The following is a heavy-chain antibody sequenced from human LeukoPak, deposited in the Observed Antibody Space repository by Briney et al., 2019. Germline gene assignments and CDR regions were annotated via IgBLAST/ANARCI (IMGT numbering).Heavy chain of an antibody. V-gene: IGHV1-18*01. D-gene: IGHD1-26*01. Sequence: ASVKVSCTASGYTFTSYGISWVRQAPGQGLEWMGWISAYNGNTNYAQKLQGRVTMTTDTSTGTAYMELRSLRSDDTAVYYCARHSGSYYYYYGMDVWGQGTTVTVSS. CDR1: GYTFTSYG. CDR3: ARHSGSYYYYYGMDV. CDR2: ISAYNGNT. J-gene: IGHJ6*02.